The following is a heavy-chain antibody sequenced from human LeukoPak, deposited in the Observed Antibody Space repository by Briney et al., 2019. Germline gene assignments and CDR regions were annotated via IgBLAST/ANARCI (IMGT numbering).Heavy chain of an antibody. CDR3: EKDGPYPDNSAYYYEDS. CDR2: ISGTGDA. V-gene: IGHV3-23*01. CDR1: GFTFGGYA. J-gene: IGHJ4*02. D-gene: IGHD3-22*01. Sequence: PGASLRLSFAASGFTFGGYAMSWVRQPPGKGLEWVSLISGTGDAYDADSVQGRFSISRDNSKNTLYLQMNSLRAEDTAVYYCEKDGPYPDNSAYYYEDSWGQGTLVTVSS.